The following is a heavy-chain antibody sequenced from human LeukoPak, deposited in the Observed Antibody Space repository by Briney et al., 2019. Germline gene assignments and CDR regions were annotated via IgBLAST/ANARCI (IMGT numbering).Heavy chain of an antibody. J-gene: IGHJ5*02. CDR2: INPSGGST. Sequence: ASVKVSCKASGYTFTSYYMHWVRQAPGQGLEWMGIINPSGGSTSYAQKFQGRVTMTRDTSTSTVYMELSSLRSEDTAVYYCASQMGLNYYGSGKQVWFDPWGQGTLVTVSS. D-gene: IGHD3-10*01. CDR3: ASQMGLNYYGSGKQVWFDP. CDR1: GYTFTSYY. V-gene: IGHV1-46*01.